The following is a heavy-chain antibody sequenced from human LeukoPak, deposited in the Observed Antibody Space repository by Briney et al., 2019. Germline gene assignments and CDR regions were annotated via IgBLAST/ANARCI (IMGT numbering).Heavy chain of an antibody. D-gene: IGHD1-26*01. Sequence: ASVKVSCKASGFTFTSSAVQWVRQAPGQGLEWMGWINTNTGNPTYAQGFTGRFVFSLDTSVSTAYLQISSLKAEDTAVYYCARDTGGSYYPPYYYYGMDVWGQGTTVTVSS. CDR2: INTNTGNP. J-gene: IGHJ6*02. V-gene: IGHV7-4-1*02. CDR1: GFTFTSSA. CDR3: ARDTGGSYYPPYYYYGMDV.